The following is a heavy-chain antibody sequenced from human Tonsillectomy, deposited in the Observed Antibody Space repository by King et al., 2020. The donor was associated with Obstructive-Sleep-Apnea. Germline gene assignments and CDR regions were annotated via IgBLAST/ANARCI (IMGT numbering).Heavy chain of an antibody. V-gene: IGHV3-23*04. CDR3: AKGPAQQLVPNYFDY. D-gene: IGHD6-13*01. J-gene: IGHJ4*02. Sequence: VQLVESGGGLVQPGRSLRLSCAASGITFSSNAMTWVRQAPGKGLEWVSVIGGSGASTYYADSVKGRFTISRDNSKNTLYLQMNSLRAEDTAVYYCAKGPAQQLVPNYFDYWGQGTLVTVSS. CDR2: IGGSGAST. CDR1: GITFSSNA.